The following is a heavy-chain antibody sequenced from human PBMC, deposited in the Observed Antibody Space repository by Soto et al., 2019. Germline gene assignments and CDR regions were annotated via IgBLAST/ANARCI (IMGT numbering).Heavy chain of an antibody. J-gene: IGHJ4*02. V-gene: IGHV4-31*03. CDR2: ISYGGST. Sequence: QVQLQESGPGLVKPSQTLSLTCTVSGGSINSDGYCWSWIRQHPGKGLDWIGCISYGGSTSYNPSLKSRVTISVDTSKNQFSLKLTSVTAADTALYYCSRGILVWGQGALITVSS. CDR1: GGSINSDGYC. D-gene: IGHD5-18*01. CDR3: SRGILV.